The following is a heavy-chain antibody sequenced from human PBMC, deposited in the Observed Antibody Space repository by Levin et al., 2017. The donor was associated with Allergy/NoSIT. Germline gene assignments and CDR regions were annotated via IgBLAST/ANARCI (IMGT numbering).Heavy chain of an antibody. D-gene: IGHD3-16*01. CDR2: VSDTGNTI. Sequence: GGSLRLSCVGSGININTYSMNWVRQAPGKGLEWVAYVSDTGNTIYYADSVRGRFTISRDTAKNSVFLQMNRLRDEDTALYYCVREKTLYYENSGEDWGQGTRVTVSS. CDR3: VREKTLYYENSGED. CDR1: GININTYS. J-gene: IGHJ4*02. V-gene: IGHV3-48*02.